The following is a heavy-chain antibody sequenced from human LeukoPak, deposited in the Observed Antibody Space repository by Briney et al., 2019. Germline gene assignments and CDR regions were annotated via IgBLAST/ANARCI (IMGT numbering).Heavy chain of an antibody. Sequence: GGSLRLSCAASGFTFSSYAMSWVRQAPGKGLEWVSAISGSGGSTYYADSVKGRFTIPRDNSKNTLYLQMNSLRAEDTAVYYCAKVGRFLEWLLYFDYWGQGTLVTVSS. CDR2: ISGSGGST. CDR3: AKVGRFLEWLLYFDY. CDR1: GFTFSSYA. V-gene: IGHV3-23*01. D-gene: IGHD3-3*01. J-gene: IGHJ4*02.